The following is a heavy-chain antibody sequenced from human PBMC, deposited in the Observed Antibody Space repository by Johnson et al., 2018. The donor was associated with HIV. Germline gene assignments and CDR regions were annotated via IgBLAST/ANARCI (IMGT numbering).Heavy chain of an antibody. Sequence: QVQLVESGGGLVQSGGSLRLSCAASGFTFSSYAMHWVRQAPGKGLEWVAVISYDGSNKYYADSVKGRFTISRDNSKNTLYLQMNSLRPEDTAVYYCAKDQLVGATYAAFDIWGQGTMVTVSS. CDR2: ISYDGSNK. CDR1: GFTFSSYA. J-gene: IGHJ3*02. D-gene: IGHD1-26*01. CDR3: AKDQLVGATYAAFDI. V-gene: IGHV3-30-3*01.